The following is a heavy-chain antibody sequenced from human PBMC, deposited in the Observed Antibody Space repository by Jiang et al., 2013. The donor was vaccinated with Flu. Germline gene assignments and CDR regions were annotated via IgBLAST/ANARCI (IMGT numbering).Heavy chain of an antibody. D-gene: IGHD3-10*01. CDR3: ARIRLTMVRGVILGYYFDY. CDR1: GFSLTTGGLC. Sequence: TLTCTFSGFSLTTGGLCVSWIRQPPGKALEWLARIDWDDDKYYSTSLKTRLTISKDTSKNQVVLTMTNMDPVDTATYYCARIRLTMVRGVILGYYFDYWGQGTLVTVSS. J-gene: IGHJ4*02. V-gene: IGHV2-70*11. CDR2: IDWDDDK.